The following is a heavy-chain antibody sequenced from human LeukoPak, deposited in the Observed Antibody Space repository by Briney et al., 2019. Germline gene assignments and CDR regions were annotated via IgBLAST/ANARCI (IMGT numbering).Heavy chain of an antibody. J-gene: IGHJ4*02. D-gene: IGHD1-1*01. V-gene: IGHV4-59*08. CDR2: IYSSGST. Sequence: SETLSLTCRVSAGSISNYFWTWVRQPPRSGLEWIGYIYSSGSTYYNPSLKSLVTISVDTSKNRFSLKLSTVTAADTAVYYCARRTTGDPKFDYWGQGTLVTVSS. CDR3: ARRTTGDPKFDY. CDR1: AGSISNYF.